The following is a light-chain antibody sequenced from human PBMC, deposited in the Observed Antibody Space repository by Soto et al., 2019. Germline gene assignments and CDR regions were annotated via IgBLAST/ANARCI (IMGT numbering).Light chain of an antibody. CDR1: QGISSY. CDR3: QQLNSYPST. J-gene: IGKJ5*01. CDR2: AAS. Sequence: DIQLTQSPSFLSASVGDRVTITCRASQGISSYLAWYQQKPGKAPKLLIYAASTVQTGVPSRFSGSGSGTEFTLTISSLQPEDFATYYCQQLNSYPSTFGQGTRLEIK. V-gene: IGKV1-9*01.